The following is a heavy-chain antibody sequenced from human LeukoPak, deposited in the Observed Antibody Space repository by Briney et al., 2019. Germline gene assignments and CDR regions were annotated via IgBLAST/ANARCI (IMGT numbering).Heavy chain of an antibody. V-gene: IGHV3-23*01. CDR2: INDNGAGT. CDR1: GFTFRSYA. D-gene: IGHD3-16*01. J-gene: IGHJ6*03. Sequence: GGSLRLSCAASGFTFRSYAMSWVRQAPGEGLKWVSTINDNGAGTYYADSVKGRFTISRDNSYNTVSLQMNSLRDEDTGVYFCAKGLRTGVGPYMGYHYYMDVWGKGATVTVSS. CDR3: AKGLRTGVGPYMGYHYYMDV.